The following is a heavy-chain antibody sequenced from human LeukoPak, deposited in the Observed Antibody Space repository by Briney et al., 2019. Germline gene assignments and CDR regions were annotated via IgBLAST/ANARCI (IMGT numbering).Heavy chain of an antibody. CDR1: GFTFSDHY. CDR2: ISSSGSTI. D-gene: IGHD3-3*02. Sequence: GGSLRLSCAASGFTFSDHYMSWIRQAPGKGLEWVSYISSSGSTIYYADSVKGRFTISRDNAKNSVYLQMNSLRVEDTVVYYCARSHLILAYWGQGTLVTVSS. V-gene: IGHV3-11*01. J-gene: IGHJ4*02. CDR3: ARSHLILAY.